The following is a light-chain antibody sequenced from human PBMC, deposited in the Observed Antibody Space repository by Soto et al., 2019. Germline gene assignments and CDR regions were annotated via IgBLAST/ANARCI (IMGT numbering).Light chain of an antibody. V-gene: IGKV1-5*01. J-gene: IGKJ1*01. CDR3: QQYNGYSRT. CDR1: QSIGDA. Sequence: DIQMTQSPSTLSASVGDRVTITCRASQSIGDALAWYQQKPGKAPYLLISDVSSLERGVPSRFSGSGSGTEFTLTISSMQPDDFATFDCQQYNGYSRTFGQGTKVEI. CDR2: DVS.